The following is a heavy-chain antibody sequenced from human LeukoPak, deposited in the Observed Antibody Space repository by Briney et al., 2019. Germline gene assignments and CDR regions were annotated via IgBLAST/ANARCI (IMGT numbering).Heavy chain of an antibody. Sequence: PGGSLRLSCAASGFTFSSYSMSWVRQAPGKGLEWVSSISRTSSFIYYADSVKGRFTISRDNAKNSLYLQMNSLRADDTAVYYCARDTTVTTGYAFDIWGQGTMVTVSS. V-gene: IGHV3-21*01. J-gene: IGHJ3*02. CDR2: ISRTSSFI. CDR1: GFTFSSYS. CDR3: ARDTTVTTGYAFDI. D-gene: IGHD4-17*01.